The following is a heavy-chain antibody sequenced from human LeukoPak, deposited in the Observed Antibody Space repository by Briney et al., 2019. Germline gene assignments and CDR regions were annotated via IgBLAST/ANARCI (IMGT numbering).Heavy chain of an antibody. CDR3: ARLPTYCSGGSCYNGINWFDP. D-gene: IGHD2-15*01. CDR1: GGSISSSSYY. Sequence: SETLSLTCTVSGGSISSSSYYWGWIRQPPGKGLEWIGSIYYSGSTYYNPSLKSRVTISVDTSKNQFSLKLSSVTAADTAVYYCARLPTYCSGGSCYNGINWFDPWGQGTLVTVSS. J-gene: IGHJ5*02. V-gene: IGHV4-39*01. CDR2: IYYSGST.